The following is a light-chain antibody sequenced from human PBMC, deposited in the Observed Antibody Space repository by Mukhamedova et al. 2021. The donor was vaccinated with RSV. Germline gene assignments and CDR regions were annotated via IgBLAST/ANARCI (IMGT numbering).Light chain of an antibody. CDR3: QQHNNWPRT. J-gene: IGKJ1*01. CDR1: QSVSSN. Sequence: GERATLSCRASQSVSSNLAWYQQKPGQAPRLLIYGASTRATGIPARFSGSGSGTEFTLTISSLQSEDFAVYYCQQHNNWPRTFGQ. V-gene: IGKV3-15*01. CDR2: GAS.